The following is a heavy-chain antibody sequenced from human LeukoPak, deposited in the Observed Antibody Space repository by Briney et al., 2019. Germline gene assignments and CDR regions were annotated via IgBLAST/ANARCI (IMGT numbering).Heavy chain of an antibody. CDR3: AKGNGYSYGRYYFDY. J-gene: IGHJ4*02. V-gene: IGHV3-23*01. CDR2: ITASGGNT. D-gene: IGHD5-18*01. CDR1: GFTFSSYA. Sequence: GGSLRLSCAASGFTFSSYAMGWVRQAPGKGLEWVSAITASGGNTYYADSVKGRFTISRDTSKNTLYLQVTSLRAEDTAVYYCAKGNGYSYGRYYFDYWGQGTLVTVSS.